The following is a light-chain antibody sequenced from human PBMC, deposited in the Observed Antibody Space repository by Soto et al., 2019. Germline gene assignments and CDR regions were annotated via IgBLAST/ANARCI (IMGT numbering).Light chain of an antibody. J-gene: IGKJ1*01. CDR3: LQYYSYPS. V-gene: IGKV1-8*01. CDR1: QGISSY. CDR2: AAS. Sequence: AIRMTQSPSSLSASTGDRVTITCRASQGISSYLAWYQQKPGKAPKLLIYAASTLQSGVPSRCSGSGSGTDFTLTSSCLQSEDFATYYCLQYYSYPSFGQGTKVEIK.